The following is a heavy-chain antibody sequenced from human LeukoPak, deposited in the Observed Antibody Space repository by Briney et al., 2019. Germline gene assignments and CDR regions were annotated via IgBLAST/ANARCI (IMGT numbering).Heavy chain of an antibody. CDR2: ISGTGYNT. CDR1: GFTFRNCA. V-gene: IGHV3-23*01. J-gene: IGHJ4*02. D-gene: IGHD3-10*01. CDR3: AKHVSGSLFYFDY. Sequence: KAGGSLRLSCAASGFTFRNCAMSWVRQAPGKGLEWVSGISGTGYNTYYADSVKGRFTISRDNSKNTLYLQMNSLGAEDTAVYYCAKHVSGSLFYFDYWGQRTLVTVSS.